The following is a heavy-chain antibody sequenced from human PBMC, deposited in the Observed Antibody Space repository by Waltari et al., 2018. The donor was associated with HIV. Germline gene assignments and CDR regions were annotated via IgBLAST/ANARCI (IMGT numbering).Heavy chain of an antibody. Sequence: QVQLQQWGAGLLKPSETLSLTCAVYGGSFSGYYWSWIRQPPGKGLEWIGEINHSGSTNYNPSLKSRVIISVDTSKNQFSLKLSSVTAADTAVYYCARGAPGVLSGSYSLFNYWGQGTLFTVSS. CDR2: INHSGST. V-gene: IGHV4-34*01. J-gene: IGHJ4*02. CDR3: ARGAPGVLSGSYSLFNY. D-gene: IGHD1-26*01. CDR1: GGSFSGYY.